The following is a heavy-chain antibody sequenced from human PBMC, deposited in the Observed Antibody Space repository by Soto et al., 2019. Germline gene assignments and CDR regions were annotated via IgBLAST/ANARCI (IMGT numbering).Heavy chain of an antibody. CDR2: IYYSGST. CDR1: GGSISSGDYY. V-gene: IGHV4-30-4*01. J-gene: IGHJ5*02. Sequence: QVQLQESGPGLVKPSQTLSLTCTVSGGSISSGDYYWSWILQPPGKVLEWLGYIYYSGSTYYNPSLKSRVTISVDTSKTQFSLKLSSVTAADTAVYYCAAAVAARHCCFDPWGRGTLVTVSS. D-gene: IGHD6-6*01. CDR3: AAAVAARHCCFDP.